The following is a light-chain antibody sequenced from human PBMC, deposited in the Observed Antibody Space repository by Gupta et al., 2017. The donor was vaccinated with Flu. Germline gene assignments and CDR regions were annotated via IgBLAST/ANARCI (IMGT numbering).Light chain of an antibody. V-gene: IGLV4-69*01. CDR3: QTWGTDFWV. CDR2: VNRDGSH. Sequence: QLVFTLSPSASASVGASVKLTCTLRSGHSNYAIAGHQQQPEKGPRFLMKVNRDGSHIRGDGGPHRFSGSSSGAGRHLTISRLQSEDEADEYCQTWGTDFWVFGGGTKVTVL. CDR1: SGHSNYA. J-gene: IGLJ3*02.